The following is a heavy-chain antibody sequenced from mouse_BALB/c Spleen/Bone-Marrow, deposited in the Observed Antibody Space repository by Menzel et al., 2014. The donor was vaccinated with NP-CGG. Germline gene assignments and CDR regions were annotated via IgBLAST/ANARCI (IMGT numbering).Heavy chain of an antibody. CDR3: ARSTWSYYNGMDY. CDR1: GFTFSNFG. CDR2: ISGVSSTI. J-gene: IGHJ4*01. D-gene: IGHD1-1*01. V-gene: IGHV5-17*02. Sequence: EVHLVESGGGLVQPGGSRKLSCAASGFTFSNFGIHWVRQAPEKGLGWVAYISGVSSTIYYADTVKGRFTISRDNPKNTLFLQMTSLRSEDTAMYYCARSTWSYYNGMDYWGQGTSVTVSS.